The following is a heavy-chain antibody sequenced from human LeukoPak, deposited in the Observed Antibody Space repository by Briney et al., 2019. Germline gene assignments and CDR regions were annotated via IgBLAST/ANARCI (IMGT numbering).Heavy chain of an antibody. J-gene: IGHJ4*02. V-gene: IGHV3-30*18. CDR1: GFTFNHYG. D-gene: IGHD3-10*01. CDR3: AKQEIGTTWSGGF. CDR2: ISFDGSSK. Sequence: PGRSLRPSCVASGFTFNHYGMHWFRQAPGKGLEWVAVISFDGSSKYYADSVKGRFTISRDDSKNTLYLQMNSLRADDTAVYYCAKQEIGTTWSGGFWGQGTLVTVAS.